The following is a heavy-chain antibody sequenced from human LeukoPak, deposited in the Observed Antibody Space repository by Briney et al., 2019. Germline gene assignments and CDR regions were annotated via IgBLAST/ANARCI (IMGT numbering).Heavy chain of an antibody. D-gene: IGHD6-19*01. V-gene: IGHV1-2*02. Sequence: ASVKVSCKASGYTFTAYHMHWVRQAPGQGLEWMGWINPNSGGTNYAQKFHDRVTMTRDTSISTAYMELNRLKSDDTAVYYCATAPLSGYSSGWYSFDYWGQGTLVTVSS. CDR2: INPNSGGT. J-gene: IGHJ4*02. CDR3: ATAPLSGYSSGWYSFDY. CDR1: GYTFTAYH.